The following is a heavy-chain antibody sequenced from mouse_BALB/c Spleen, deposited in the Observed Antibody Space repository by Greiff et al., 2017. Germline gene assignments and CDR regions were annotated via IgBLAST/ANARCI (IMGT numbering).Heavy chain of an antibody. Sequence: EVQGVESGGGLVQPGGSRKLSCAASGFTFSSFGMHWVRQAPEKGLEWVAYISSGSSTIYYADKVKGRFTISRDNPKNTLFLQMTSLRSEDTAMYYCARYYEGGYYAMDYWGQGTSVTVSS. V-gene: IGHV5-17*02. J-gene: IGHJ4*01. CDR2: ISSGSSTI. CDR3: ARYYEGGYYAMDY. CDR1: GFTFSSFG. D-gene: IGHD1-1*01.